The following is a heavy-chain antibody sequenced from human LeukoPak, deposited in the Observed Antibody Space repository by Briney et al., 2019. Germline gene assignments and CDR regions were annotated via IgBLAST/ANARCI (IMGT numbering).Heavy chain of an antibody. D-gene: IGHD2-15*01. V-gene: IGHV4-34*01. Sequence: YPSEALSLTCAVYGGSFSGYYWSWIRQPPGKGLEWIGEINQRGSTNYNPSLKSRVSISEDTSKNQFSLKLSSVTAADTAVYYCARGPWLRKKVGYCSGGSCYGGSWFDPWGQGTLVTVSS. J-gene: IGHJ5*02. CDR2: INQRGST. CDR3: ARGPWLRKKVGYCSGGSCYGGSWFDP. CDR1: GGSFSGYY.